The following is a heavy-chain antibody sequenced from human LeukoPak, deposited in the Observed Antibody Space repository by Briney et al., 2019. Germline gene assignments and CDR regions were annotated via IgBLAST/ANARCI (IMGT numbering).Heavy chain of an antibody. D-gene: IGHD1-7*01. CDR3: ARHSGNYRGDAFDI. CDR1: GGSISSSSYY. J-gene: IGHJ3*02. Sequence: SETLSLTCTVSGGSISSSSYYWGWIRQPPGKGLEWIGSIYYSGSTYYNPSLKSRVTISVDTSKNQFSLKLSSVTAADTAVYYCARHSGNYRGDAFDIWGQGTMATVSS. V-gene: IGHV4-39*01. CDR2: IYYSGST.